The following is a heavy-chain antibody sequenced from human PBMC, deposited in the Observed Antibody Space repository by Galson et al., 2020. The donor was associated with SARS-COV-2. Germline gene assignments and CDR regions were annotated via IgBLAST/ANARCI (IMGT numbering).Heavy chain of an antibody. CDR1: SGSISSSSYY. CDR3: ARHSPQDGQGPILKYYRMDV. CDR2: IYYTGTT. Sequence: ASETPSLTCTVSSGSISSSSYYWGWIRQPPGKGLEWIGSIYYTGTTYYNPSLKSRVTISVYTSKIQFSLKLTSVTAADTAVYYCARHSPQDGQGPILKYYRMDVWGQGTTVTVSS. J-gene: IGHJ6*02. V-gene: IGHV4-39*01. D-gene: IGHD2-21*01.